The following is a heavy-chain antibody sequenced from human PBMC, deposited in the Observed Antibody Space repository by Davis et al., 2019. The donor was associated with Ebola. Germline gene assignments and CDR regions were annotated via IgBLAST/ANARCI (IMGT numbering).Heavy chain of an antibody. J-gene: IGHJ4*02. V-gene: IGHV5-10-1*01. CDR3: SRGFYTDPLDY. CDR2: IDPSDSYT. CDR1: GYSFTSYW. Sequence: GESLKISCTGSGYSFTSYWISWVRQMPGKGLEWMGRIDPSDSYTNYSPSFQGHVTISADKSISTAYLQWSSLKASDTAIYYCSRGFYTDPLDYWGQGTLVTVSS.